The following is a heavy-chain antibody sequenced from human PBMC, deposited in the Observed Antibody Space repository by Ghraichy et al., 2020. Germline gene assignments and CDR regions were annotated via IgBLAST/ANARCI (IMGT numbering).Heavy chain of an antibody. Sequence: GGSLRLSCAASGFAFSSYAMSWVRQAPGKGLEWVSHISVSGGTTNYADSVRGRFTISRDDSKTTLYLQMNSLRADDTAVYFCAKTSGSWFDYWGQGTLVTVSS. V-gene: IGHV3-23*01. CDR2: ISVSGGTT. CDR1: GFAFSSYA. J-gene: IGHJ4*02. D-gene: IGHD6-13*01. CDR3: AKTSGSWFDY.